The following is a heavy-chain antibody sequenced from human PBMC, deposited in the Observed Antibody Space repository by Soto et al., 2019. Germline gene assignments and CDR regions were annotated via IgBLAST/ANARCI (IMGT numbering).Heavy chain of an antibody. CDR3: VRGMNPLF. Sequence: GSLRLSCAASGFTFYTYAMSWVRQAPGKGLEWVSGITDSGVTTYYADSVKGRFTISRDNSKNTLYLQMNSLRADDTAVYFCVRGMNPLFGGQGTLVTVSS. J-gene: IGHJ4*01. CDR1: GFTFYTYA. CDR2: ITDSGVTT. V-gene: IGHV3-23*01.